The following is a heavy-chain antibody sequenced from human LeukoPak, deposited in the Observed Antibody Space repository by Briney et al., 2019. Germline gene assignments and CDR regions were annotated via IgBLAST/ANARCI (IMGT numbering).Heavy chain of an antibody. Sequence: GGSLRLSCAASGFTFSSYSMNWVRQAPGKGLEWVSYISSSSSTIYYADSVKGRFTISRDNSKNTLYLQVNSLRAEDTAVYYCAKDRTYYYDSSDAFDIWGQGTMVTVSS. CDR2: ISSSSSTI. V-gene: IGHV3-48*01. J-gene: IGHJ3*02. D-gene: IGHD3-22*01. CDR3: AKDRTYYYDSSDAFDI. CDR1: GFTFSSYS.